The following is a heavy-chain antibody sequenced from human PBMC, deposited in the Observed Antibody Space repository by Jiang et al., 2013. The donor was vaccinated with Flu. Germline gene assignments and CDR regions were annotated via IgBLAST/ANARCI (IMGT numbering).Heavy chain of an antibody. J-gene: IGHJ4*02. Sequence: GAEVKKPGASVKVSCKTSEYTLSGYYIHWVRQAPGQGLEWMGWINPNSGGTNYAQKFQGRVTMTRDTSISTAYMDLSRLTSDDTAVYYCARDLERRRSFGYYFQYYFDYWGQGTLVTVSS. CDR2: INPNSGGT. CDR1: EYTLSGYY. CDR3: ARDLERRRSFGYYFQYYFDY. V-gene: IGHV1-2*02. D-gene: IGHD3-22*01.